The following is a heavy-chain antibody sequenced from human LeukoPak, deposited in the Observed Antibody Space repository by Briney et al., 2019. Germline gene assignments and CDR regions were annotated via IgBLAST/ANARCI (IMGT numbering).Heavy chain of an antibody. V-gene: IGHV3-21*01. CDR3: ARTQPGTYYFDY. CDR2: ISSSSSYI. J-gene: IGHJ4*02. CDR1: GFTFSSYS. D-gene: IGHD2-2*01. Sequence: GGSLRLSCAASGFTFSSYSMNWVRQAPGKGLEWVSSISSSSSYIYYADSVKGRFTISRDNAKNSLYLQMNSLRAEDTAVYYCARTQPGTYYFDYWGQGTLVTVSS.